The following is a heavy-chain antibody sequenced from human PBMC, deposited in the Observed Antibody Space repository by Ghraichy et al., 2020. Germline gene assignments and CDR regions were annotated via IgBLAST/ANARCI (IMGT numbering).Heavy chain of an antibody. CDR2: IYTSGST. D-gene: IGHD2-2*01. Sequence: SQTLSLTCTVSGGSISSYYWSWIRQPAGKGLEWIGRIYTSGSTNYNPSLKSRVTMSVNTSKNQFSLKLSSVTAADTAVYYCARGDFSAYQLRPGNYYYYGMDVLGQGTTVTVSS. CDR1: GGSISSYY. CDR3: ARGDFSAYQLRPGNYYYYGMDV. V-gene: IGHV4-4*07. J-gene: IGHJ6*02.